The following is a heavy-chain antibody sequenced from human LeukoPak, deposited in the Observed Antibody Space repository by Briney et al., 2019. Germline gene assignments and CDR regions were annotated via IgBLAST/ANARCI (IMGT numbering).Heavy chain of an antibody. CDR1: GYTFTGYY. D-gene: IGHD4-11*01. J-gene: IGHJ4*02. CDR2: ISAYNGNT. V-gene: IGHV1-18*04. Sequence: ASVKVSCKASGYTFTGYYMHWVRQAPGQGLEWMGWISAYNGNTNYAQKLQGRVTMTTDTSTSTAYMELRSLRSDDTAVYYCARGLVAVTTRGGYFDYWGQGTLVTVSS. CDR3: ARGLVAVTTRGGYFDY.